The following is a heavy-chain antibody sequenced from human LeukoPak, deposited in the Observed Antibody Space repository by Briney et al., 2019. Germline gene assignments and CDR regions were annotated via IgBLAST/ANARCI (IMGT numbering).Heavy chain of an antibody. Sequence: PGGSLRLSCAASGFTFNSYSMNWVRQAPGKGLEWVSSVSSSSSYIYYADSVKGRFTISRDNSKNTLYLQMNSLRAEDTAVYYCARGGSGSLKYYFDYWGQGALVTVSS. CDR1: GFTFNSYS. J-gene: IGHJ4*02. D-gene: IGHD3-10*01. V-gene: IGHV3-21*04. CDR2: VSSSSSYI. CDR3: ARGGSGSLKYYFDY.